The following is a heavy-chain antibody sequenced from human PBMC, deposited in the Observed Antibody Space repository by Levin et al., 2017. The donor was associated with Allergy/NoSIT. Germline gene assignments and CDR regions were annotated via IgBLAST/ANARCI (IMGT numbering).Heavy chain of an antibody. V-gene: IGHV3-23*01. Sequence: ETLSLTCAASGFTFSSYAMSWVRQAPGKGLEWVSAISGSGGSTYYADSVKGRFTISRDNSKNTLYLQMNSLRAEDTAVYYCAKDPHDDYGDYSFDYWGQGTLVTVSS. CDR3: AKDPHDDYGDYSFDY. CDR2: ISGSGGST. J-gene: IGHJ4*02. D-gene: IGHD4-17*01. CDR1: GFTFSSYA.